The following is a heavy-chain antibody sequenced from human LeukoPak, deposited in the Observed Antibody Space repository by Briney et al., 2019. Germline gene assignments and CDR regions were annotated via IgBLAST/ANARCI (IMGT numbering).Heavy chain of an antibody. J-gene: IGHJ5*02. CDR3: ARDVAFYGSSWHNWFDP. V-gene: IGHV1-18*01. D-gene: IGHD6-13*01. Sequence: GASVKVSCKASGYTFTNYGISWVRQAPGQGLEWMGRISAYNGNTNYAQKLQGRVTMTTDASTNTAYMELRSLDSDDTAFYYCARDVAFYGSSWHNWFDPWGQGNPGHRLL. CDR2: ISAYNGNT. CDR1: GYTFTNYG.